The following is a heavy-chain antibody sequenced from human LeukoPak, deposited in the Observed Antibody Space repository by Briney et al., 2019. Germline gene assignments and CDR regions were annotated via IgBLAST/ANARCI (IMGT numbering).Heavy chain of an antibody. CDR3: ARSETYYYDSSGYYYDSYYFDY. CDR1: GGSISSSSYY. CDR2: IYYSGST. D-gene: IGHD3-22*01. J-gene: IGHJ4*02. Sequence: PSETLSLTCTVSGGSISSSSYYWGWIRQPPGKGLEWIGSIYYSGSTYYNPSLKSRVTISVDTSKNQFSLKLSSVTAADTAVYYCARSETYYYDSSGYYYDSYYFDYWGQGTLVTVSS. V-gene: IGHV4-39*01.